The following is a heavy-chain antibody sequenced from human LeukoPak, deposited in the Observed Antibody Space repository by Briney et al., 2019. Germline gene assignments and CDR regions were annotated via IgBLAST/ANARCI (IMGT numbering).Heavy chain of an antibody. D-gene: IGHD4-23*01. V-gene: IGHV1-46*01. CDR2: INPSGGST. Sequence: GASVKVSCKASGYTFTSYYIHWVRQAPGQGLEWMGIINPSGGSTNYAQKLQGRVTMTTDTSTSTAYMELRSLRSDDTAVYYCARDIYGGNPGYWGQGTLVTVSS. J-gene: IGHJ4*02. CDR1: GYTFTSYY. CDR3: ARDIYGGNPGY.